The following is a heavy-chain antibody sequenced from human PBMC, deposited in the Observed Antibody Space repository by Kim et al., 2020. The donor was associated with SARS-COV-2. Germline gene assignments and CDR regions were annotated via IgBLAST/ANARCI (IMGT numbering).Heavy chain of an antibody. CDR3: ARSRDYYDSSGYAIDY. V-gene: IGHV4-39*01. CDR2: IYYSGST. D-gene: IGHD3-22*01. CDR1: GGSISSSSYY. Sequence: SETLSLTCTVSGGSISSSSYYWGWIRQPPGKGLEWIGSIYYSGSTYYNPSLKSRVTISVDTSKNQFSLKLSSVTAADTAVYYCARSRDYYDSSGYAIDYWGQGTLVTVSS. J-gene: IGHJ4*02.